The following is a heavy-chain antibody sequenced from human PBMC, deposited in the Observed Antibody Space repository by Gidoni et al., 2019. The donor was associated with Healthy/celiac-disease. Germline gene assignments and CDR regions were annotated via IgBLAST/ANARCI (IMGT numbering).Heavy chain of an antibody. CDR2: SVVGRGNT. V-gene: IGHV1-58*01. J-gene: IGHJ3*02. CDR3: AAIPPSHIVVVTAILDAFDI. CDR1: GFNFTSSA. D-gene: IGHD2-21*02. Sequence: QMQLVQSGPEVKKPGTSVKVSCKASGFNFTSSAVQWVRQARGQRLEWIGWSVVGRGNTNYAQKFQERVTITRDMSTSTAYMELSSLRSEDTAVYYCAAIPPSHIVVVTAILDAFDIWGQGTMVTVSS.